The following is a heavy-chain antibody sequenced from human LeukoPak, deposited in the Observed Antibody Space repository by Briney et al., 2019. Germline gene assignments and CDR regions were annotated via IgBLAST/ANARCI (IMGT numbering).Heavy chain of an antibody. CDR2: FYPGDSDT. CDR1: GYSFTSYW. Sequence: GESRNISSKGSGYSFTSYWIGGLRQLPGKGLEWMRIFYPGDSDTRYSPSFQGQVTISADKSISTAYLQWSSLKASNTAMYYCVWGSYSGDEINWGQGTLVTVSS. CDR3: VWGSYSGDEIN. V-gene: IGHV5-51*01. D-gene: IGHD3-16*01. J-gene: IGHJ4*02.